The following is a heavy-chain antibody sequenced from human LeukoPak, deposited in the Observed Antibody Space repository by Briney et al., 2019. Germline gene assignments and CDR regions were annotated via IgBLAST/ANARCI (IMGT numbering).Heavy chain of an antibody. V-gene: IGHV3-21*01. CDR3: ARDRGLGLASWFTS. CDR2: INPNGNHI. D-gene: IGHD6-19*01. J-gene: IGHJ5*01. Sequence: GGSLKLSCVGSGYPFTSYSMNWVRQAPGQGLEWISSINPNGNHINYSHSVKDRFTITRDTSKSSLFLQMSSLRFEDTAVYYCARDRGLGLASWFTSWGQGTLVTVSS. CDR1: GYPFTSYS.